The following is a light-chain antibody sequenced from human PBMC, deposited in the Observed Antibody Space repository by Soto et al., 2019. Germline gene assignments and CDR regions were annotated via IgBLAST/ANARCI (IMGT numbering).Light chain of an antibody. V-gene: IGKV3-11*01. CDR3: QQRGHWPS. Sequence: EIVLTQSPATLSLSPGERATLSCRASQSLDNYLAWYQHKPSQAPRLLIYDASTRATDIPARFSGSGSGTDFTLTIGSLEPEDFAVYYCQQRGHWPSFGGGTKVEIK. CDR1: QSLDNY. CDR2: DAS. J-gene: IGKJ4*01.